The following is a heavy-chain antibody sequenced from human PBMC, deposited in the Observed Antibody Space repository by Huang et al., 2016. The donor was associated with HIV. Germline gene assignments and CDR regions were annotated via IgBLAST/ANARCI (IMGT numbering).Heavy chain of an antibody. CDR1: GGTFSSYA. D-gene: IGHD1-26*01. Sequence: QVQLVQSGAEVKKPGSSVKVSCKASGGTFSSYAISWGRQAPGQGLEWMGGIIPIFGTANYAQKFQGRGTITADESTSTAYMELSSLRSEDTAVYYCAKESGSYPRGYFDYWGQGTLVTVSS. J-gene: IGHJ4*02. CDR2: IIPIFGTA. V-gene: IGHV1-69*01. CDR3: AKESGSYPRGYFDY.